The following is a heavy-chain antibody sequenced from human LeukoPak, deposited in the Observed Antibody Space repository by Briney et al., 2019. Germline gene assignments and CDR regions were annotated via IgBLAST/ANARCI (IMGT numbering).Heavy chain of an antibody. V-gene: IGHV3-21*01. CDR2: ISSSSSYI. D-gene: IGHD4-17*01. J-gene: IGHJ4*02. CDR1: GFTFSSYS. CDR3: ARDYGDYVIDY. Sequence: GGSLRLSCAASGFTFSSYSMNWVRQAPGKGLEWVSSISSSSSYIYYADSVKGRFTISRDNAKNSLYLQMNGLRAEDTAVYYCARDYGDYVIDYWGQGTLVTVSS.